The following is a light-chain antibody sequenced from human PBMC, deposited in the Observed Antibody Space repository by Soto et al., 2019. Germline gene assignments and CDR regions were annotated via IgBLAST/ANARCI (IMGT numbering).Light chain of an antibody. CDR3: QHYNNWPRT. Sequence: EIVMTQSPATLSVSPGERATLSCRASQSVSSNLAWYQQKPGQAPRLLIYGASTRATGIPARFSGSGSGTEFTLPISSLQPEDFAVYYCQHYNNWPRTFGQGTKVEIK. CDR1: QSVSSN. J-gene: IGKJ1*01. CDR2: GAS. V-gene: IGKV3-15*01.